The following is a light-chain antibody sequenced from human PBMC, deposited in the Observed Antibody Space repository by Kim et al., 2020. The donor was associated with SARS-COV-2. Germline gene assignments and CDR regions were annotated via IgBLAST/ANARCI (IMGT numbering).Light chain of an antibody. J-gene: IGKJ2*01. CDR3: KQYYSTPYT. CDR1: QSVLYSSNNKNY. Sequence: DIVMTQSPDSLAVSLGERATINCKSSQSVLYSSNNKNYLTWYQQKPGQPPKLLIYWASTRESGVPDRFSGSGSGTDFTLTISSLQAEDVAVYYCKQYYSTPYTFGKGTKLEI. CDR2: WAS. V-gene: IGKV4-1*01.